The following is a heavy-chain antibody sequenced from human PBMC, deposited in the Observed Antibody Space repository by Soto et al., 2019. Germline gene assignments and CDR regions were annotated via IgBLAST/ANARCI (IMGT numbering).Heavy chain of an antibody. V-gene: IGHV3-30-3*01. CDR2: ISHDGSNK. D-gene: IGHD2-15*01. CDR1: GFTFSSYA. J-gene: IGHJ4*02. Sequence: QVQLVESGGGVVQPGRSLRLSCAASGFTFSSYAMHWVRQAPGKGLEWVAVISHDGSNKYYADSVKGRFTISRDNSKNTLYLQMNSLRAEDTAVYYCARDGCSGGSCLFDYWGQGTLVTVSS. CDR3: ARDGCSGGSCLFDY.